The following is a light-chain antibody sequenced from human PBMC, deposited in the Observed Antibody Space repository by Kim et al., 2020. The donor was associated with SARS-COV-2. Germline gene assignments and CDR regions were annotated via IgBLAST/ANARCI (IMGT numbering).Light chain of an antibody. Sequence: DIQMTQSPSTLSASVGDRVTITCRASQSISDWLAWYQQKPAKAPKLLIYKASNLQSGVPSRYSGSGSGTGFTLTVSSLQPDDFATYDDKQDDRYPWTFGQGTKVDIK. CDR2: KAS. CDR1: QSISDW. CDR3: KQDDRYPWT. V-gene: IGKV1-5*01. J-gene: IGKJ1*01.